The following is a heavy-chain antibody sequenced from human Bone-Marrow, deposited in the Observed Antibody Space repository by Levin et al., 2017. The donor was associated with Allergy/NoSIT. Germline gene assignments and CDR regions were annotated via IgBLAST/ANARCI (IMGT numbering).Heavy chain of an antibody. CDR2: IISHGGGT. D-gene: IGHD1-1*01. CDR3: ARADSDNWGFYFGY. CDR1: GFSFRIYT. V-gene: IGHV3-64*01. Sequence: GGSLRLSCAASGFSFRIYTMHWVRQAPGKGLEYVSSIISHGGGTYYANSVKGRFTISRDNSKNMLYLQMGSLRAEDMAVYYCARADSDNWGFYFGYWGQGTLVIVSS. J-gene: IGHJ4*02.